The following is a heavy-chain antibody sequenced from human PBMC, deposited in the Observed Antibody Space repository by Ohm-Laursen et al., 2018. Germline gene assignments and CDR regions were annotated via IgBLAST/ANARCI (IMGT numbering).Heavy chain of an antibody. D-gene: IGHD6-19*01. V-gene: IGHV4-34*01. Sequence: SDTLSLTCAVYDESFSGYYWSWIRQPPGKGLEWIGEINHSGSTNYNQSLKSRVTISVDTSKNQFSLKLSSVTAADTAVYYCARVSASSGWTFDYWGQGTLVTVSS. J-gene: IGHJ4*02. CDR3: ARVSASSGWTFDY. CDR1: DESFSGYY. CDR2: INHSGST.